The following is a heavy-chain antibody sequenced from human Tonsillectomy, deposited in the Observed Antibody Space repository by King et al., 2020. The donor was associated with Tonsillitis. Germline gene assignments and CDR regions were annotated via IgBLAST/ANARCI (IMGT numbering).Heavy chain of an antibody. CDR3: AGDRASGTNDFFDI. CDR2: ISYDGRSD. D-gene: IGHD3-10*01. V-gene: IGHV3-30*04. Sequence: VQLVESGGGVVQPGRSLRLSCAASGFTFSSYAVHWVRQAPGKGLEWVAVISYDGRSDYYADSVKGRFTISRDNSKNTLYLQMNSLRTEDTAVYYCAGDRASGTNDFFDIWGQGTMVTVSS. J-gene: IGHJ3*02. CDR1: GFTFSSYA.